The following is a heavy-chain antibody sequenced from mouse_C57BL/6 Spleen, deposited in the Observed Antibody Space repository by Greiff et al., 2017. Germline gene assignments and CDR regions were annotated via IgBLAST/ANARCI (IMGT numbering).Heavy chain of an antibody. V-gene: IGHV1-64*01. D-gene: IGHD1-1*01. CDR3: ARYGMSLFDY. J-gene: IGHJ2*01. Sequence: QVQLQQPGAELVKPGASVKLSCKASGYTFTSYWMPWVKQRPGQGLEWIGMIHPSSGCTNYNENLKSKATLSVDKSSSTAYMQLSRLTSEDSAVYYCARYGMSLFDYWGQGTTLTVSS. CDR1: GYTFTSYW. CDR2: IHPSSGCT.